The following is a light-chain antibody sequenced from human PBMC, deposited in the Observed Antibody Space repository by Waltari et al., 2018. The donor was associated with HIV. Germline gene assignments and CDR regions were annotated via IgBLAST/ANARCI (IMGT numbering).Light chain of an antibody. Sequence: SVLTQPPSASGTPGQRVTISCSGGTSNIGSNDVFWYQHLPGTAPKLLIHRNARRPSGVPDRFSGSTSGNSASLAISGLRSEDEADYYCVAWDDGLRGVVFGGGTRVAVL. CDR1: TSNIGSND. J-gene: IGLJ2*01. CDR3: VAWDDGLRGVV. V-gene: IGLV1-47*01. CDR2: RNA.